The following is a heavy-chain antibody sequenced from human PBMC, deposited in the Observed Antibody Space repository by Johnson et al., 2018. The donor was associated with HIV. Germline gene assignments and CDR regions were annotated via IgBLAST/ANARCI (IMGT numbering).Heavy chain of an antibody. V-gene: IGHV3-20*04. CDR3: ATARGCGWYGEYNFDI. CDR2: INWNGDTT. Sequence: MLLVESGGVVVRPGGSLRLSCIGTGFIFENFGMSWVRQGPGKGLEWISGINWNGDTTTYADSVKGRFTISKDKSENTLFMQMNSLRGEDTAWYYCATARGCGWYGEYNFDIWGQGTMVTVSS. J-gene: IGHJ3*02. D-gene: IGHD6-19*01. CDR1: GFIFENFG.